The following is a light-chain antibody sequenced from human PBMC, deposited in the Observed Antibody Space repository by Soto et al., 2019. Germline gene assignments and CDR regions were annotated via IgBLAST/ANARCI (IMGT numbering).Light chain of an antibody. Sequence: EIVLTQSPVPLSLSPGARATLSCRAGQSVSSNYLAWYQQKPGQAPRLLIYGSSRRATGIPDRFSGSGSGTDFTLTISRLEPEEFAVYYCQLFGNSPMYIIGQGTKLAIK. CDR1: QSVSSNY. CDR2: GSS. CDR3: QLFGNSPMYI. J-gene: IGKJ2*01. V-gene: IGKV3-20*01.